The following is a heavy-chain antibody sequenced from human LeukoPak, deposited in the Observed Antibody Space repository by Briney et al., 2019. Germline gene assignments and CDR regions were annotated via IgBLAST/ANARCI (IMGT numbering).Heavy chain of an antibody. J-gene: IGHJ4*02. D-gene: IGHD6-6*01. CDR3: ARVSSIAARPFDY. CDR1: GYTFTTYW. CDR2: IYPGDSDT. V-gene: IGHV5-51*01. Sequence: GESLKISCTNSGYTFTTYWIGWVRQMPGNGLEWMGIIYPGDSDTKYSPSFQGQVTISADKSISTAYLQWSSLKASDTAMYYCARVSSIAARPFDYWGQGTLVTVSS.